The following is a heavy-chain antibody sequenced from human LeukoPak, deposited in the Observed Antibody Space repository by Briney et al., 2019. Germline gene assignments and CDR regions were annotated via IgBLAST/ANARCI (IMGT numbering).Heavy chain of an antibody. Sequence: QPGGSLRLSCAASGFTFSSYAMSWVRQAPGKGLEWVANIKQDGSEKYYVDSVKGRFTISRDNAKNSLYLQMNSLRAEDTAVYYCARDHYYGHDWFDPWGQGTLVTVSS. CDR1: GFTFSSYA. V-gene: IGHV3-7*01. D-gene: IGHD3-10*01. CDR2: IKQDGSEK. CDR3: ARDHYYGHDWFDP. J-gene: IGHJ5*02.